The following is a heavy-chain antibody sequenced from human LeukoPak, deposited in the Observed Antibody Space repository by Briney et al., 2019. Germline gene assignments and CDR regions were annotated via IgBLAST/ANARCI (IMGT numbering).Heavy chain of an antibody. CDR1: GFTFSSYG. CDR2: ISGSGGST. Sequence: AGGSLRLSCAASGFTFSSYGMSWVRQAPGKGLEWVSAISGSGGSTYYADSVKGRFTISRDNSKNTLYLQMNSLRAEDTAVYYCAKIGWEGSGSYPFDYWGQGTLVTVSS. V-gene: IGHV3-23*01. CDR3: AKIGWEGSGSYPFDY. J-gene: IGHJ4*02. D-gene: IGHD3-10*01.